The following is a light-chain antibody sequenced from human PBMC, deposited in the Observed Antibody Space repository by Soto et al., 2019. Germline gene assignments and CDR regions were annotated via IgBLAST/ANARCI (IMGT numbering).Light chain of an antibody. CDR1: QTVLYSSNNKNY. Sequence: DIVMTQSPDSLTVSLGERATINCKSSQTVLYSSNNKNYLAWYQHKPGQPPKLLIYWASTREFGLPDRFSGSGSATDFTLTISSLQAEDVAVYYCQQYYTTPRTFGQGTKVDIK. J-gene: IGKJ1*01. V-gene: IGKV4-1*01. CDR2: WAS. CDR3: QQYYTTPRT.